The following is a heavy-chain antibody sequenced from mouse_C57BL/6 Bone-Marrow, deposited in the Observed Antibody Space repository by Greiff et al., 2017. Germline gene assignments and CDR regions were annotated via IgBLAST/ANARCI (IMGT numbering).Heavy chain of an antibody. J-gene: IGHJ3*01. D-gene: IGHD2-10*02. Sequence: QVQLQQPGAELVMPGASVKLSCKASGYTFTSYWMHWVKQRPGQGLEWIGEIDPSDSYTNYNQKFKGKSTLTVDKSSSTASMQLSSLTSEGSAVYYCAREECGKGRVACWGQGTLVTVSA. V-gene: IGHV1-69*01. CDR3: AREECGKGRVAC. CDR1: GYTFTSYW. CDR2: IDPSDSYT.